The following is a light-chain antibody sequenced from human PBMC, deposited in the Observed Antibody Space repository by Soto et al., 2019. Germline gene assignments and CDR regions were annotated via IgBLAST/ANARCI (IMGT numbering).Light chain of an antibody. J-gene: IGLJ1*01. V-gene: IGLV2-14*01. Sequence: QSALTQPASVSGSPGQSITISCTGTASDVGAYDYVSWYQQHPGTAPKLMIYEVTNRPSGGSDRFSGSKSGNTASLSISGLQADDEADYYCGSYSSDNTYVFGTGTKLTVL. CDR1: ASDVGAYDY. CDR3: GSYSSDNTYV. CDR2: EVT.